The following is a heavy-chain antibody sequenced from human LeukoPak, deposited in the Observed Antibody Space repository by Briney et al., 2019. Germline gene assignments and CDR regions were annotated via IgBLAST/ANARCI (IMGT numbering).Heavy chain of an antibody. CDR1: RGSISSGTSY. Sequence: SETLSLTCTVSRGSISSGTSYWGWIRQPPGEALEWIGSIYHSGYTYYNPSLKSRVTISVDTSKSQFSLKLSSVTAADTAVYYCARSSMFRGVTVDYWGQGTLVTVSS. D-gene: IGHD3-10*01. CDR2: IYHSGYT. CDR3: ARSSMFRGVTVDY. V-gene: IGHV4-39*01. J-gene: IGHJ4*02.